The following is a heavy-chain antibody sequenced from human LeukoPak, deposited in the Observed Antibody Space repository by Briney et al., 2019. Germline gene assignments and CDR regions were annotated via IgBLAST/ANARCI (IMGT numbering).Heavy chain of an antibody. CDR2: IYHSGST. V-gene: IGHV4-38-2*02. D-gene: IGHD3-3*01. CDR3: ERDFWSGYSFFDY. J-gene: IGHJ4*02. CDR1: GYSISSGYY. Sequence: SETLSLTCTVSGYSISSGYYWGWIRQPPGKGLEWIGSIYHSGSTYYNPSLKSRVTISVDTSKNQFSLKLSSVTAADTAVYYCERDFWSGYSFFDYWGQGTLVTVSS.